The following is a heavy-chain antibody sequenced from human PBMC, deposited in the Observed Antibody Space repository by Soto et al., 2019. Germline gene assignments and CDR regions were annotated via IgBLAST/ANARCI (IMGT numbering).Heavy chain of an antibody. Sequence: SETLSLTCTVSGGSISSGGYYWSWIRQHPGKGLEWIGYIYYSGSTYYNPSLKSRVTISVDTSKNQFSLKLSSVTAADTAVYYCARDNRCSSTSCNHSFDYWGQGTLDTVSS. CDR1: GGSISSGGYY. V-gene: IGHV4-31*03. D-gene: IGHD2-2*01. CDR3: ARDNRCSSTSCNHSFDY. J-gene: IGHJ4*02. CDR2: IYYSGST.